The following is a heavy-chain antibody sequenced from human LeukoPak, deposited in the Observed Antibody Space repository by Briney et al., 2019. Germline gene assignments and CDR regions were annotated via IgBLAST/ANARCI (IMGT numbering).Heavy chain of an antibody. V-gene: IGHV4-59*08. CDR3: ASLTMVRGVIVDY. CDR1: GGSISSYY. J-gene: IGHJ4*02. Sequence: KPPETLSLTCTVSGGSISSYYWSWIRQPPGKGLEWIGYIYYSGSTNYNPSLKSRVTISVDTSKNQFSLKLSSVTAADTAVYYCASLTMVRGVIVDYWGQGTLVTVSS. D-gene: IGHD3-10*01. CDR2: IYYSGST.